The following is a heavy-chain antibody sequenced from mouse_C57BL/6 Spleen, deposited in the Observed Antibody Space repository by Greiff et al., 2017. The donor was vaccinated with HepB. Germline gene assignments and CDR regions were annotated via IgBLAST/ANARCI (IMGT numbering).Heavy chain of an antibody. CDR2: IYPGDGDT. Sequence: VKLQESGPELVKPGASVKISCKASGYAFSSSWMNWVKQRPGKGLEWIGRIYPGDGDTNYNGKFKGKATLTADKSSSTAYMQLSSLTSEDSAVYFCANLIYYGWGQGTSVTVSS. V-gene: IGHV1-82*01. CDR3: ANLIYYG. D-gene: IGHD2-1*01. J-gene: IGHJ4*01. CDR1: GYAFSSSW.